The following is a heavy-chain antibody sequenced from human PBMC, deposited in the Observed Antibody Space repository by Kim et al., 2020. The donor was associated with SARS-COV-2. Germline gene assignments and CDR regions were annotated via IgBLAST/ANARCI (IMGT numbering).Heavy chain of an antibody. V-gene: IGHV4-59*08. CDR2: ST. D-gene: IGHD3-3*01. Sequence: STNYTPSLGSRVSISLDTSKQQFSLRLTSVTASDTAVYFCARQTSHYDFDYWGQGTLVTVSS. J-gene: IGHJ4*02. CDR3: ARQTSHYDFDY.